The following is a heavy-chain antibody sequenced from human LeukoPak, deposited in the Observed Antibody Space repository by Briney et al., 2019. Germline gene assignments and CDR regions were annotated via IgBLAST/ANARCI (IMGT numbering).Heavy chain of an antibody. CDR3: TRVEETATTAAIIRKYSYYYYYMDV. CDR2: IKQDGSEK. CDR1: GFTFSTYR. Sequence: GGSLRLSCAASGFTFSTYRMSWVRQAPGKGREGVANIKQDGSEKHYVDSVKGRFTISRDKAKKSLYLQMSSLRAEDTAVYYCTRVEETATTAAIIRKYSYYYYYMDVWGKGNTVTVSS. J-gene: IGHJ6*03. V-gene: IGHV3-7*01. D-gene: IGHD4-11*01.